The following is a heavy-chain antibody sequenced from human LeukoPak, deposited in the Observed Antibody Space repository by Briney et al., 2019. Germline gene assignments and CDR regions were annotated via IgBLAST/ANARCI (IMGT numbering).Heavy chain of an antibody. Sequence: PSETLSLTCTVSGGSISSSSYYWSWIRQPPGKGLEWIGYIYYSGSTNYNPSLKSRVTISVDTSKNQFSLKLSSVTAADTAVYYCARGSLRLQPKYNWFDPWGQGTLVTVSS. CDR3: ARGSLRLQPKYNWFDP. V-gene: IGHV4-61*01. J-gene: IGHJ5*02. CDR2: IYYSGST. CDR1: GGSISSSSYY. D-gene: IGHD4-11*01.